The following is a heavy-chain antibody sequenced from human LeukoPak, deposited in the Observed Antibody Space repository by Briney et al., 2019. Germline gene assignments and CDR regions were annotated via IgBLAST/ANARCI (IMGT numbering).Heavy chain of an antibody. CDR3: ARGLLGLEWLTANWFDP. J-gene: IGHJ5*02. Sequence: KPSETLSLTCAVYGGSFSGYYWSWIRQPPGKGLEWIGEINHSGSTNYNPSLKSRVTISVDTSKNQFSLKLSSVTAADTAVYYCARGLLGLEWLTANWFDPWGQGTLVTVSS. V-gene: IGHV4-34*01. CDR2: INHSGST. CDR1: GGSFSGYY. D-gene: IGHD3-3*01.